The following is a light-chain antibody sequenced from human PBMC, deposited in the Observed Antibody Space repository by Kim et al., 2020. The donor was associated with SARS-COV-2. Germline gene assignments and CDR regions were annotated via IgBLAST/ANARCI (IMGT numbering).Light chain of an antibody. Sequence: DIQMTQSPSSLSASVGDRVTITCRASQSISTYLNWYQQKPGKAPNLLIYAASSLQSGVPSRFSGSGSGTDFTLTISSLQPEDFATYYCQQSYTTPWTFGLGTKVEIK. V-gene: IGKV1-39*01. CDR1: QSISTY. CDR2: AAS. CDR3: QQSYTTPWT. J-gene: IGKJ1*01.